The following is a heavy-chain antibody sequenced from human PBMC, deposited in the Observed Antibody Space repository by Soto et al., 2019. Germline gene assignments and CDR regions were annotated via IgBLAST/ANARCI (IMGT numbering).Heavy chain of an antibody. CDR3: ARDRVTTFRFTSYYYGMDV. D-gene: IGHD4-17*01. V-gene: IGHV4-30-4*01. CDR2: IYYSGST. Sequence: QVQLQESGPGLVKPSQTLSLTCTVSGGSISSGDYYWSWIRQPPGKGLEWIGYIYYSGSTYYNPSLTSRVTISVDTYKNQFSLKLSSVTAADTAVYYCARDRVTTFRFTSYYYGMDVWGQGTTVTVSS. J-gene: IGHJ6*02. CDR1: GGSISSGDYY.